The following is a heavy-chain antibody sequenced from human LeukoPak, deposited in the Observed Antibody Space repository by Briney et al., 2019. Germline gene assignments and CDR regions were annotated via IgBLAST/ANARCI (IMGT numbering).Heavy chain of an antibody. CDR2: IYYSGST. CDR1: GGSISSYY. D-gene: IGHD3-10*01. J-gene: IGHJ4*02. V-gene: IGHV4-59*01. Sequence: PSETLSLTCTVSGGSISSYYWSWIRQPPGKGLEWIGNIYYSGSTNYNPSLKSRVTISVDTSKNQFSLKLSSVTAADTAVYYCARVSSGPMVRVRYYFDYWGQGTLVTVSS. CDR3: ARVSSGPMVRVRYYFDY.